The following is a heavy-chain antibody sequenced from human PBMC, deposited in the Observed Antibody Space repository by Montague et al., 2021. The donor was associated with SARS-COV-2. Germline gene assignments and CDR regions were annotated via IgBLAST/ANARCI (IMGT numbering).Heavy chain of an antibody. CDR1: GVSVTDYY. Sequence: SETLSLTCTVSGVSVTDYYWSWIRQPPGKGLEWVGDVLYNKGTNFNPSLKSRVAISVDTSKNQFSLRLTSVTAADTALYYCVRHPHYDGLHGAPDFWDQGTLVTVSS. J-gene: IGHJ4*02. CDR2: VLYNKGT. D-gene: IGHD3-16*01. V-gene: IGHV4-59*08. CDR3: VRHPHYDGLHGAPDF.